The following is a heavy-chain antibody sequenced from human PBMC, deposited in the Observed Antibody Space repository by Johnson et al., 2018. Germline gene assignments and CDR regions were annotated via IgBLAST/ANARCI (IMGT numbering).Heavy chain of an antibody. Sequence: EVQLVESGGGFVQPGGSLRLSCAASGFTFTTYWMHWVRQAPGKRLVWVSRIDTDGRSTTYADSVKGRFTTPRANAKNTLYLQMNSLRAEDTAVYHCARGVGCGGGSCYPDAFDIWGQGTMVTVSS. CDR1: GFTFTTYW. V-gene: IGHV3-74*03. CDR2: IDTDGRST. D-gene: IGHD2-15*01. J-gene: IGHJ3*02. CDR3: ARGVGCGGGSCYPDAFDI.